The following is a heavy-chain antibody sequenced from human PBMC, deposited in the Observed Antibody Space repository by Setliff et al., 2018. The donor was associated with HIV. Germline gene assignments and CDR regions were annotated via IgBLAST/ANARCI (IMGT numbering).Heavy chain of an antibody. D-gene: IGHD1-26*01. CDR2: IYTSGST. CDR3: ARWELYYYYMDV. V-gene: IGHV4-38-2*02. Sequence: PSETLSLTCTVSGYSISSRYYWGWIRQSPGKGLEWIGRIYTSGSTNYNPSLKSRVTMSVDTSKNQFSLKLSSVTAADTAVYYCARWELYYYYMDVWGKGTTVTVSS. J-gene: IGHJ6*03. CDR1: GYSISSRYY.